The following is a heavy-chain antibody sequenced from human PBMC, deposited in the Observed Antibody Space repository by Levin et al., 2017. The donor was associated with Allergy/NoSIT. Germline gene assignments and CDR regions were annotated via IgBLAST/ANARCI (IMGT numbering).Heavy chain of an antibody. J-gene: IGHJ6*03. V-gene: IGHV4-39*01. CDR1: GVSISSSSYY. CDR3: ARLAEDYYGSGYMDV. Sequence: SETLSLTCTVSGVSISSSSYYWGWIRPPPGKGLEWIVSIYYSGSTYYNPSLKRRVIISVDTSKNQFPQKLSSVTAADTAVDYCARLAEDYYGSGYMDVWGKGTTVTVSS. CDR2: IYYSGST. D-gene: IGHD3-10*01.